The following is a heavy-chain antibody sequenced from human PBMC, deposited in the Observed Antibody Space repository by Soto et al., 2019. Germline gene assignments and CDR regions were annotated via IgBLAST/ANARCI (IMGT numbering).Heavy chain of an antibody. CDR1: AGSIIPFY. Sequence: SQTLSPAGTVPAGSIIPFYWSWVREPPGKGLEWIGYLYYSGNTNYNPSLKSRVTISVDASKNQVSLRLTSVTAADTAVYYCARVGGVAARTFDYWGQGTVVTVSS. V-gene: IGHV4-59*01. CDR3: ARVGGVAARTFDY. D-gene: IGHD2-15*01. CDR2: LYYSGNT. J-gene: IGHJ4*02.